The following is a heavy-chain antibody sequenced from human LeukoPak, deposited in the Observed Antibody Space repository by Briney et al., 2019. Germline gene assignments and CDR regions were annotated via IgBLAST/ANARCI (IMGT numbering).Heavy chain of an antibody. CDR1: GYTFTSYD. CDR3: ARSSGYYYFSYYYYGMDV. V-gene: IGHV1-18*01. Sequence: ASVMVSCKASGYTFTSYDINWVRQATGQGLEWMGWMNPNSGNTNYAQKLQGRVTMTTDTSTSTAYMELRSLRSDDTAVYYCARSSGYYYFSYYYYGMDVWGQGTTVTVSS. J-gene: IGHJ6*02. CDR2: MNPNSGNT. D-gene: IGHD3-22*01.